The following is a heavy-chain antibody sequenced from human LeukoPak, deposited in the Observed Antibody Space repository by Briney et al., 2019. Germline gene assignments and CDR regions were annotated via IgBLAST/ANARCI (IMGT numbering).Heavy chain of an antibody. CDR2: VSASTRNT. CDR3: ARGGYYGSGSFPDY. J-gene: IGHJ4*02. D-gene: IGHD3-10*01. CDR1: GYIFTNYG. V-gene: IGHV1-18*01. Sequence: GASVKVSCKASGYIFTNYGISWVRQAPGQGLEWMGWVSASTRNTNYAQKFQDRVTVTTDISTTTAYMELRSLRSDDTAVYYCARGGYYGSGSFPDYWGQGTLVTVSS.